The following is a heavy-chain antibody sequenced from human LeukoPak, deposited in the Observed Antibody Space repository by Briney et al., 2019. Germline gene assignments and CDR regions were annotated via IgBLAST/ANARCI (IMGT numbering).Heavy chain of an antibody. V-gene: IGHV4-34*01. J-gene: IGHJ5*02. D-gene: IGHD6-19*01. CDR2: INHSGST. CDR3: ARTYSSGWSHSRRWFDP. Sequence: PSETLSLTCAVYGGSFSGYYWSWIRQPPGKGLEWIGEINHSGSTNYNPSLKSRVTISVDTSKNQFSLKLSSVTAADTAVYYCARTYSSGWSHSRRWFDPWGQGTLVTVSS. CDR1: GGSFSGYY.